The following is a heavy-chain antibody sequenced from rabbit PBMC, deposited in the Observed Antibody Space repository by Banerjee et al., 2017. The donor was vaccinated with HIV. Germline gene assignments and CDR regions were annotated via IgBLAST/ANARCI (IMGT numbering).Heavy chain of an antibody. Sequence: QEQLVESGGGLVQPEGSLTLTCTASGFSFSYSYYMCWVRQAPGKGLEWIGCTYAAGSGNTYSANWAKGRFTISKTSSTTVTLQMSSLTAADTATYFCARSYDSYGYSGYGIYYLNLWGPGTLVTVS. CDR1: GFSFSYSYY. J-gene: IGHJ4*01. V-gene: IGHV1S45*01. CDR3: ARSYDSYGYSGYGIYYLNL. D-gene: IGHD6-1*01. CDR2: TYAAGSGNT.